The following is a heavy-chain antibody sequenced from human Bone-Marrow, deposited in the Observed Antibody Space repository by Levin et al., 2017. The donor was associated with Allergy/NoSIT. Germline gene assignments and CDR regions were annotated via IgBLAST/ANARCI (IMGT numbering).Heavy chain of an antibody. CDR1: GINLNDYA. CDR2: VSPDGRNT. CDR3: ARFILRITIFGVARVGGRDV. V-gene: IGHV3-30*04. D-gene: IGHD3-3*01. Sequence: GESLKISCAVSGINLNDYAIHWVRQAPGKGLEWVAVVSPDGRNTYHADSVQGRFTVSRDISKNTLYLQMNSLGVEDTAVYYCARFILRITIFGVARVGGRDVWGQGTTVIVSS. J-gene: IGHJ6*02.